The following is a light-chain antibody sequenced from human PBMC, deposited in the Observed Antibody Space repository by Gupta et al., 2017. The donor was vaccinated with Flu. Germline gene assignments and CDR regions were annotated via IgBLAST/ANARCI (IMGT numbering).Light chain of an antibody. CDR2: KQS. CDR1: ELSNEY. V-gene: IGLV3-25*03. J-gene: IGLJ2*01. CDR3: HSADSSGTDVV. Sequence: QKTRITCSGGELSNEYDYWCQQKPGQAPVLMKYKQSGRRSGMPARFSGSSSETTVTLTISSVQAADEADYYCHSADSSGTDVVFGGGTKLTVL.